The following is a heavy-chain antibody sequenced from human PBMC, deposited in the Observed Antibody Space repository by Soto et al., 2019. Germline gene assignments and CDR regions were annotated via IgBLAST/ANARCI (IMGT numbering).Heavy chain of an antibody. CDR3: ARGGRGFDP. D-gene: IGHD3-10*01. CDR1: GSFISSYY. V-gene: IGHV4-59*01. CDR2: IYYSGST. J-gene: IGHJ5*02. Sequence: SETLSLTCSVSGSFISSYYWSWIRQPPGKGLEWIGYIYYSGSTNYNPSLKSRVTISVDMSKNQFSLKLSSVTAADTAGYCCARGGRGFDPWGQGTLVTVSS.